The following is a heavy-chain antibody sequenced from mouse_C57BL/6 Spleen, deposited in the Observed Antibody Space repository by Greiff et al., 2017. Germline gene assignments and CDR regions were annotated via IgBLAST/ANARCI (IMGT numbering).Heavy chain of an antibody. CDR3: ARWGVVDLRFDY. CDR2: ISPGVGDI. D-gene: IGHD1-1*01. CDR1: GFAFSGSG. J-gene: IGHJ2*01. Sequence: VKGVESGPELVKPGASVKISCQASGFAFSGSGMNWVRQRPEKGLGWVGRISPGVGDINYKGKFKGRATLTADKSSSTAYMQLSSLTSEDSAVYFCARWGVVDLRFDYWGQGTTLTVSS. V-gene: IGHV1-82*01.